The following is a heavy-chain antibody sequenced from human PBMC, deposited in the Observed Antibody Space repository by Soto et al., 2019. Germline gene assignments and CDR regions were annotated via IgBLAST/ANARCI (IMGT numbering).Heavy chain of an antibody. J-gene: IGHJ5*02. CDR3: ARDTKDYGDYDFWLRWSDP. Sequence: QVQLAQSGAEVKKPGSSVKVSCKASGGTFSSYAISWVRQAPGQGLEWMGGIIPIFGTANYAQKFQGRVTITADESTSAAYMDLSSLRSEDTAVYYCARDTKDYGDYDFWLRWSDPWGQGTLVTVSS. V-gene: IGHV1-69*12. CDR1: GGTFSSYA. D-gene: IGHD4-17*01. CDR2: IIPIFGTA.